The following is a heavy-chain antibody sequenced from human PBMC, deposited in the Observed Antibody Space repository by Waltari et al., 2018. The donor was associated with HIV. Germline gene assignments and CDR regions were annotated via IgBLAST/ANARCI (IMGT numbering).Heavy chain of an antibody. CDR3: ARDFGGPEENYYYYGMDV. J-gene: IGHJ6*02. CDR1: GGSISSGDYY. D-gene: IGHD2-15*01. CDR2: IYYSGST. Sequence: QVQLQESGPGLVKPSQTLSLTCTVSGGSISSGDYYWSWIRQPPGKGLEWIGYIYYSGSTDYNPSLKSRVTISVDRAKNQFSLKLSSVTAADTAVYYCARDFGGPEENYYYYGMDVWGQGTTVTVSS. V-gene: IGHV4-30-4*08.